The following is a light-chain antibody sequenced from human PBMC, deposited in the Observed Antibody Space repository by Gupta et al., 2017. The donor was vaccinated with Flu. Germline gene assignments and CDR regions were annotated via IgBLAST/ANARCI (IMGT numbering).Light chain of an antibody. CDR2: EVS. Sequence: QSALTQPASVSGSPGQSITISCTGTSSDVGGYNYVSWYQQHPGKAPKLMIYEVSNRPSGVSNRFSGSKSGNTASLTISGLQAEDEADYYCSSYTSSVVVFGGGTKLTAL. CDR1: SSDVGGYNY. V-gene: IGLV2-14*01. J-gene: IGLJ2*01. CDR3: SSYTSSVVV.